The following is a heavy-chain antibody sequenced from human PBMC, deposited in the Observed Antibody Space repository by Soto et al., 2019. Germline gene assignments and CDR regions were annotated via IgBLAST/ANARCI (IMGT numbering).Heavy chain of an antibody. D-gene: IGHD3-10*01. CDR2: INHSGST. J-gene: IGHJ4*02. CDR3: AGGGYYGSGSLY. CDR1: GGSFSGYY. V-gene: IGHV4-34*01. Sequence: SETLSLTCAVYGGSFSGYYWSWIRQPPGKGLEWIGEINHSGSTNYNPSLKSRVTIPVDTSKNQFSLKLSSVTAADTAVYYCAGGGYYGSGSLYWGQGTLVTVSS.